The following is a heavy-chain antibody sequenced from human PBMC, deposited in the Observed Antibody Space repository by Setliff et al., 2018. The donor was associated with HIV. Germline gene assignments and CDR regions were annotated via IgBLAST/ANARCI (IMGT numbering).Heavy chain of an antibody. Sequence: MHWVRQAPGKGLEWVSSIGGSGGSTYYADSVRGRFAVSRDDSKNTLYLEMSGLRAEDTAIYYCAKPTGGMYPRSFDLWGQGTMVTVSS. D-gene: IGHD1-1*01. J-gene: IGHJ3*01. CDR3: AKPTGGMYPRSFDL. V-gene: IGHV3-23*01. CDR2: IGGSGGST.